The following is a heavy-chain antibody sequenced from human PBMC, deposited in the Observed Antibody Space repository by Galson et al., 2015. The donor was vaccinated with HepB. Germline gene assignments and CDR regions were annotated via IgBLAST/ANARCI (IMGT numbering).Heavy chain of an antibody. CDR3: ARAGYSYGKPYYYGMDV. Sequence: PGKGLEWIGYIYYSGSTNYNPSLKSRVTISVDTSKNQFSLKLSSVTAADTAVYYCARAGYSYGKPYYYGMDVWGQGTTVTVSS. D-gene: IGHD5-18*01. J-gene: IGHJ6*02. V-gene: IGHV4-59*01. CDR2: IYYSGST.